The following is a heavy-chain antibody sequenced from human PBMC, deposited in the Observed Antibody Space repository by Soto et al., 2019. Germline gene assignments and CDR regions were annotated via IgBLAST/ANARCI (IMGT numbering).Heavy chain of an antibody. Sequence: GGSLRLSCAASGFTFSRDGMSWVRQAPGKGLEWVSLITDNGGSTYYADSVKGRFTISRDNTKNTLFLQMNSLRAEDTAVYYCAKDRETTTAFDYWGQGALATVSS. V-gene: IGHV3-23*01. CDR3: AKDRETTTAFDY. CDR2: ITDNGGST. J-gene: IGHJ4*02. CDR1: GFTFSRDG. D-gene: IGHD4-17*01.